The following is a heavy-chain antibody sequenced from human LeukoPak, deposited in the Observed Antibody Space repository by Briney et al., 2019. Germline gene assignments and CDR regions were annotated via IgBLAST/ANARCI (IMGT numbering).Heavy chain of an antibody. Sequence: GGSLRLSCAASGFSFSSYSMNWVRQAPGKGLEWISYIRRDGSRIYYADSVEGRFTISRDNAKNSLYLQMDSLRVEDTAVHYCTRDPHALDFWGQGTLVTVSS. CDR3: TRDPHALDF. CDR2: IRRDGSRI. D-gene: IGHD2/OR15-2a*01. J-gene: IGHJ4*02. V-gene: IGHV3-48*01. CDR1: GFSFSSYS.